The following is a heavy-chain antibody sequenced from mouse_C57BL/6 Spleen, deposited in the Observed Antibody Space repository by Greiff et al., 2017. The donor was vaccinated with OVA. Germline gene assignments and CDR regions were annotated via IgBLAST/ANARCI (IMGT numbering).Heavy chain of an antibody. CDR2: TYPRSGNT. Sequence: VQGVESGAELARPGASVKLSCKASGYTFTSYGISWVKQRTGQGLEWIGETYPRSGNTYYNEKFKGKATLTADKSSSTAYMELRSLTSEDSAVYFCAERREWFAYWGQGTLVTVSA. V-gene: IGHV1-81*01. CDR1: GYTFTSYG. J-gene: IGHJ3*01. CDR3: AERREWFAY.